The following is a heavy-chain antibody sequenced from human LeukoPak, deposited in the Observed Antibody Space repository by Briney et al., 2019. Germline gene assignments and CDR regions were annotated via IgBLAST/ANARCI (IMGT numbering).Heavy chain of an antibody. Sequence: QTGGSLRLSCEASGFTFGSHAMYWVRQAPGKGLEWVAGIFGSGGSPHYADSVKGRFTISRDNSRNTVYLQINSLRAEDTAVYYCGKTTVGYSSGQKPAWPADYWGQGTLVTVSS. D-gene: IGHD5-18*01. CDR3: GKTTVGYSSGQKPAWPADY. CDR2: IFGSGGSP. J-gene: IGHJ4*02. CDR1: GFTFGSHA. V-gene: IGHV3-23*01.